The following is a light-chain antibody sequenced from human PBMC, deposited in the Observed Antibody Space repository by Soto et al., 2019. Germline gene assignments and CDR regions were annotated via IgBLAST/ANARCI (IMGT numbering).Light chain of an antibody. CDR2: GAS. CDR3: QQYKNWPQT. CDR1: QSVSSN. Sequence: EIVMTQSPATLSVSPGERAALSCRASQSVSSNLAWYQQKPGQSPRLLIYGASTRATGIPARFSGSGSGTEFTLTISSLQSEDFVLYYCQQYKNWPQTFGQGTKVDIK. V-gene: IGKV3-15*01. J-gene: IGKJ1*01.